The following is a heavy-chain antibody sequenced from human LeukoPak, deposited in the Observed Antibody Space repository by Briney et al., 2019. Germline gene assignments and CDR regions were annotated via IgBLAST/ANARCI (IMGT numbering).Heavy chain of an antibody. CDR3: ARGPSGVRYCSSTSCDARDYYYMDV. D-gene: IGHD2-2*01. Sequence: SETLSLTCTVSGGSISSGSYYWSWIRQPAGKGLEWIGRIYTSGSTNYNPSLKSRVTISVDTSKNQFSLKLSSVTAADTAVYYCARGPSGVRYCSSTSCDARDYYYMDVWGKGTTVTVSS. J-gene: IGHJ6*03. CDR1: GGSISSGSYY. CDR2: IYTSGST. V-gene: IGHV4-61*02.